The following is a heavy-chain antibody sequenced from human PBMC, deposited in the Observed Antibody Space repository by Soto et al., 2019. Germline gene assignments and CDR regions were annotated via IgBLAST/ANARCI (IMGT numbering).Heavy chain of an antibody. CDR3: AKRGYDILTGYYKTGY. J-gene: IGHJ4*01. V-gene: IGHV3-23*01. Sequence: PGGSLRLSCAASGFTFSSYAMSWVRQAPGKGLEWVSAISGSGGSTYYADSVKGRFTISRDNSKNTLYLQMNSLRAEDTAVYYCAKRGYDILTGYYKTGYWGHGTLVTVSS. D-gene: IGHD3-9*01. CDR2: ISGSGGST. CDR1: GFTFSSYA.